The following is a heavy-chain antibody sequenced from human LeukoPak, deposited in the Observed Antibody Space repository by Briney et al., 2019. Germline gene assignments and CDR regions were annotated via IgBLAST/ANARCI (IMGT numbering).Heavy chain of an antibody. Sequence: PGGSLRLSCAASGFTFSSYSMNWVRQAPGKGLEWVSSISSSSSYIYYADSLKGRFTISRDNAKNSLYLQMNSLRAEDTAVYYCVRDNDGTSPFDYWGQGTLVTVSS. D-gene: IGHD4-23*01. J-gene: IGHJ4*02. V-gene: IGHV3-21*01. CDR3: VRDNDGTSPFDY. CDR1: GFTFSSYS. CDR2: ISSSSSYI.